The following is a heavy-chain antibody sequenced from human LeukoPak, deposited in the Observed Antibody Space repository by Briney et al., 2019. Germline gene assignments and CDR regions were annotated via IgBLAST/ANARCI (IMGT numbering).Heavy chain of an antibody. CDR3: ARPAVAGNVDTFCT. CDR1: GGSISSDC. J-gene: IGHJ3*02. Sequence: PSETLSLTCAVSGGSISSDCWSWIRQPPGKGLEWIGYIYYSGSTQYNPSLKSRVTISVDTSKNQFSLKLRSVTAADTAVYYCARPAVAGNVDTFCTWGQGTMVTVSS. CDR2: IYYSGST. D-gene: IGHD6-19*01. V-gene: IGHV4-59*08.